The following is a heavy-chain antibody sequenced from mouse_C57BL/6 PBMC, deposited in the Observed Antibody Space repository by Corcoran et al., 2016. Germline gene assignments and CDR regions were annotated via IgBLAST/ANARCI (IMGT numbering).Heavy chain of an antibody. V-gene: IGHV1-26*01. CDR1: GYTFTDYY. Sequence: EVQLQQSGPELVKPGASVKISCKASGYTFTDYYMNWVKQSHGKSLEWIGDINPNNGGTSYNQKFKGKATLTVDKSSSTAYMELRSLTSEDSAVYYCAVLRRRGYFDVWGTGTTVTVSS. CDR3: AVLRRRGYFDV. D-gene: IGHD1-2*01. J-gene: IGHJ1*03. CDR2: INPNNGGT.